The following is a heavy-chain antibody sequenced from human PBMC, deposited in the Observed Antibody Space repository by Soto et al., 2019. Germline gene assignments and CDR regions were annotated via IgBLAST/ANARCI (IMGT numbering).Heavy chain of an antibody. J-gene: IGHJ4*02. CDR2: IGSSGSYI. Sequence: GGSLRLSCAASGFTVRRYSMNWVRQAPGKGLEWVSSIGSSGSYISYEDSVKGRFTISRDNAKNSLYLQMNSLRAEDTAVYYCARVGPRDGYKSLDSWGQGTLVTVSS. CDR3: ARVGPRDGYKSLDS. CDR1: GFTVRRYS. D-gene: IGHD5-12*01. V-gene: IGHV3-21*04.